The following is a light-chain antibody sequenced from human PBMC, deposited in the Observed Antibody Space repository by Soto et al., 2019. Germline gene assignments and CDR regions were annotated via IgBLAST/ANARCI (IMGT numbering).Light chain of an antibody. V-gene: IGKV1-39*01. J-gene: IGKJ5*01. CDR1: QAISNY. CDR3: QQCHATPLT. CDR2: GAT. Sequence: DIPMSLSPSVLAASLGDRGTITCRATQAISNYLNWYHQKPGKAPHLLIFGATTLQSGVPSRFSGSGYGTDFTLTITTLQPEDVGIYYCQQCHATPLTFGQGTRLEIK.